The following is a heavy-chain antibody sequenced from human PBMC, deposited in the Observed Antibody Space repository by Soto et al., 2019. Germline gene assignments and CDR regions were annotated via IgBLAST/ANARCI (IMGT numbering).Heavy chain of an antibody. D-gene: IGHD3-22*01. J-gene: IGHJ4*02. V-gene: IGHV1-2*04. CDR1: GYTFTGYY. CDR3: ARDSSFDASSGYLDY. CDR2: INPNSGGT. Sequence: ASVKVSCKASGYTFTGYYMHWVRQAPGQGLEWMGWINPNSGGTNYAQKFQGWVTMTRDTSISTAYMELSRLRSDDTAVYYCARDSSFDASSGYLDYWGQGTLVTVSS.